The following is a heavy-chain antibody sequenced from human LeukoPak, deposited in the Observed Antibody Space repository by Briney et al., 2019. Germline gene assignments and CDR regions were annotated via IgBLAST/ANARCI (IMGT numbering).Heavy chain of an antibody. V-gene: IGHV3-23*01. Sequence: GGSLRLSCAASGFTFSSYAMSWVRQAPGKGLEWVSGISGSGGSTYYADSVKGRFTISRDNAKNTLYLRMDSLRAEGTGVYYCAKRPSTVMVFDDWGQGTLVTVSS. CDR1: GFTFSSYA. D-gene: IGHD5-18*01. J-gene: IGHJ4*02. CDR2: ISGSGGST. CDR3: AKRPSTVMVFDD.